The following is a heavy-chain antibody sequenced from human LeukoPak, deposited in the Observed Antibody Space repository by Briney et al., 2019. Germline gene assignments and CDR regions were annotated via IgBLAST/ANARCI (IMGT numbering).Heavy chain of an antibody. CDR3: ARGVRQQLVPNVALDI. V-gene: IGHV4-59*01. D-gene: IGHD6-13*01. Sequence: SETLSLTCAVSGGSISSYYWSWIRQPPGGGLGWGGYIYYGGGTNYNPALKSRVTTSVDTSKTQFPLKLSSVTAADTAVYYCARGVRQQLVPNVALDIWGQGTMVTVSS. J-gene: IGHJ3*02. CDR2: IYYGGGT. CDR1: GGSISSYY.